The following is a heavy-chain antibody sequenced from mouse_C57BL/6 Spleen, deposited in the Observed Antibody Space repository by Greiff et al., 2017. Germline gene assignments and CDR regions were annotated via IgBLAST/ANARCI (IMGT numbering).Heavy chain of an antibody. Sequence: EVQLQQSGPELVKPGASVKIPCKASGYTFTDYNMDWVKQSHGKSLEWIGAINPNNGGTIYNQKFKGKATLTVDKSSSTAYMELRSLTSEDTAVYYCARSAYGSSHFDYWGQGTTLTVAS. CDR3: ARSAYGSSHFDY. J-gene: IGHJ2*01. D-gene: IGHD1-1*01. CDR1: GYTFTDYN. V-gene: IGHV1-18*01. CDR2: INPNNGGT.